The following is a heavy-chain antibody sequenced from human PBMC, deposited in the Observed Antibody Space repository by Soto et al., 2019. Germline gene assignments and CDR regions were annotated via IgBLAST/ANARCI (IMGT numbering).Heavy chain of an antibody. CDR3: ARDHWNALDI. V-gene: IGHV3-48*02. Sequence: GGSLRLSCAASGFSFSDYSMNWVRQAPGKGLEWLAYIRDGVGSIKYADSVEGRFTISRDNAKNSLYLQMNSLRDEDTAVYYSARDHWNALDIWAQGTRVTVS. CDR1: GFSFSDYS. J-gene: IGHJ3*02. CDR2: IRDGVGSI. D-gene: IGHD1-1*01.